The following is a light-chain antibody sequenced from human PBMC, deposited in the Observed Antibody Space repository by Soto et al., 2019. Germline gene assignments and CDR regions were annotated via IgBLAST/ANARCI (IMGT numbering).Light chain of an antibody. CDR1: QSISCW. J-gene: IGKJ1*01. V-gene: IGKV1-5*01. CDR2: DAS. CDR3: QQYNSYWT. Sequence: DIQMTQSPSTLSASVGDRVTITCRASQSISCWLAWYQQKPGKAPKLLIYDASSLESGVPSRFSGRGSGTEFTLTISSLQPDDFATYYCQQYNSYWTFGQGTKVEIK.